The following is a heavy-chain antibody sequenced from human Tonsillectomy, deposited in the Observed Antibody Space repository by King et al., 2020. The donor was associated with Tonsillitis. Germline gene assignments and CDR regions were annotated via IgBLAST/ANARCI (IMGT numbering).Heavy chain of an antibody. Sequence: QLVQSGAEVKKPGESLRISCKGSGYSFTSYWISWVRQMPGKGLEWMGGIDPSESYTKYSQSFQGHVTISADKSISTAYLQWSSLKASDTAMYYCARLVEYSYVIIDYWGQGTLVTVSS. V-gene: IGHV5-10-1*03. D-gene: IGHD5-18*01. CDR1: GYSFTSYW. J-gene: IGHJ4*02. CDR3: ARLVEYSYVIIDY. CDR2: IDPSESYT.